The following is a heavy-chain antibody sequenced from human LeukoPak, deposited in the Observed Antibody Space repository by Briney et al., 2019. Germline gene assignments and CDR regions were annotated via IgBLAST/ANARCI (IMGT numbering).Heavy chain of an antibody. V-gene: IGHV3-7*01. CDR1: RFLFSSYW. D-gene: IGHD2-2*01. J-gene: IGHJ6*03. Sequence: GRSLRLSSAASRFLFSSYWMSWVRQAPGKRLEAVANINHYGTDKYHVNSVTGRFTISRHNAKNSPTLQMHSPRVEDTAAYYCATICSTSCYGYYIDVWGKGTPVTVSS. CDR2: INHYGTDK. CDR3: ATICSTSCYGYYIDV.